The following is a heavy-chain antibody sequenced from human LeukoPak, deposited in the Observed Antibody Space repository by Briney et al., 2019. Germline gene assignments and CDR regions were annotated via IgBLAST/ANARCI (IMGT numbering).Heavy chain of an antibody. CDR1: GFTVSSNY. CDR2: IYSGGST. CDR3: AKDIEVYCSSTSCPPTDY. D-gene: IGHD2-2*01. Sequence: TGGSLRLSCAASGFTVSSNYMSWVRQAPGKGLEWVSVIYSGGSTYYADSVKGRFTISRDNSKNTLYLQMNSLRAEDTAVYYCAKDIEVYCSSTSCPPTDYWGQGTLVTVSS. J-gene: IGHJ4*02. V-gene: IGHV3-53*05.